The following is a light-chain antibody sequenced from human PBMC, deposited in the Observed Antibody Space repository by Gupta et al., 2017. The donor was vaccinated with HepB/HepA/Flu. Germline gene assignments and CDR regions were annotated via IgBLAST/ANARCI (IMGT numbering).Light chain of an antibody. V-gene: IGKV1-39*01. CDR1: QTIYTY. CDR2: SAS. J-gene: IGKJ4*01. Sequence: DIQMTQPPPSLSASVGDTVTITCRASQTIYTYLNWYQHKPGNAPKLLIFSASYLQSGVPSRFSGSGSGTDFTLTISSLQPEDFATYYCQRSDSPPLTFGGETKVEVK. CDR3: QRSDSPPLT.